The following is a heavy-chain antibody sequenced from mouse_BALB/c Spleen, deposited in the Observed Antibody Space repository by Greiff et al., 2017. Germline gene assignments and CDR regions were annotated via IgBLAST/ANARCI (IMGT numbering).Heavy chain of an antibody. Sequence: EVQGVESGGGLVKPGGSLKLSCAASGFAFSSYDMSWVRQTPEKRLEWVAYISSGGGSTYYPDTVKGRFTISRDNAKNTLYLQMSSLKSEDTAMYYCARHRGGPYYFDYWGQGTTLTVSS. CDR1: GFAFSSYD. J-gene: IGHJ2*01. CDR3: ARHRGGPYYFDY. V-gene: IGHV5-12-1*01. CDR2: ISSGGGST.